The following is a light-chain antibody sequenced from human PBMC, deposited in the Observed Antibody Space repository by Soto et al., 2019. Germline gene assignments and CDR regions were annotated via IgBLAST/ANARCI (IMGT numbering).Light chain of an antibody. V-gene: IGKV3-20*01. CDR3: QQYGGSPYT. CDR1: QSVTNNY. Sequence: EIVLTQSPGTLSLSPGERASLSCRASQSVTNNYLAWFQQKPGQAPRLLMYGASSRATGIPDRFSGRGSGTDFTLTISRLEPEDFAVYYCQQYGGSPYTFGLGTKVDIK. CDR2: GAS. J-gene: IGKJ2*01.